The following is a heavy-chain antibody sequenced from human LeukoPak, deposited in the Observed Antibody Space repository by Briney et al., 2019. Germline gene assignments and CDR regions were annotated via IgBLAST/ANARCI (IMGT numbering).Heavy chain of an antibody. CDR2: INPNSGGT. CDR3: ATGGGSCPGGCWFDP. D-gene: IGHD2-15*01. V-gene: IGHV1-2*02. J-gene: IGHJ5*02. Sequence: ASVTVSCKASGYTFTCYYMHWVRQAPGQGLEWMGWINPNSGGTNYAQKFQGRVTMTRDTSISTAYMELSRLRSDDTAVYYCATGGGSCPGGCWFDPWGQGTLVTVSS. CDR1: GYTFTCYY.